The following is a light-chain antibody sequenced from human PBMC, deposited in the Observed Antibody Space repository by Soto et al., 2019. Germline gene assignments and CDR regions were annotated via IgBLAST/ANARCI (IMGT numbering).Light chain of an antibody. CDR3: SSYTSSSTVV. CDR2: DVS. CDR1: SSDVGGYNY. J-gene: IGLJ2*01. V-gene: IGLV2-14*01. Sequence: QSALTQPASVSGSPGQSITISCTGTSSDVGGYNYVSWYQQYPGKAPKFMIYDVSNRPSGVSNRFSGSKSGNTASLTISGLQAEDEAEYYCSSYTSSSTVVFGGGTKLTVL.